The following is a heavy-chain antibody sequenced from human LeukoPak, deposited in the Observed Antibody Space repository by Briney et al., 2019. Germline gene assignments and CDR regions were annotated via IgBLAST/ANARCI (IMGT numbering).Heavy chain of an antibody. D-gene: IGHD3-22*01. V-gene: IGHV3-21*01. CDR1: LLIYSSSS. Sequence: GGSLSLLRADSLLIYSSSSMNWARRTPGRGLVGVSSMRCRCTYIYYTDSVKGRYPISRHNAKHSLYLQVNTLRAEDTAVYYCARDYYDSSDLRMYAFDIWGQGTTVTVSS. CDR2: MRCRCTYI. J-gene: IGHJ3*02. CDR3: ARDYYDSSDLRMYAFDI.